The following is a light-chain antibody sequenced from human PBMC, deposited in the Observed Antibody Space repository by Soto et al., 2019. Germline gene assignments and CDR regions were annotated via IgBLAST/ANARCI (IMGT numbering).Light chain of an antibody. CDR3: SSYTSTNTLV. V-gene: IGLV2-14*01. CDR1: SSDVGDYNY. CDR2: GVS. Sequence: QSALTQPASGSGSPGQSITISCTGTSSDVGDYNYVSWYQQHPGKAPKLIIYGVSNRPSGISNRFSGSKSGNTASLTISGLQAEDEADYYCSSYTSTNTLVFGGGTKVTVL. J-gene: IGLJ2*01.